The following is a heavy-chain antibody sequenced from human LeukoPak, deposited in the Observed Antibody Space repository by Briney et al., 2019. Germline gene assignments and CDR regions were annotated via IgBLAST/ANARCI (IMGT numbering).Heavy chain of an antibody. CDR3: ARDPSSSGWPWYFKN. V-gene: IGHV4-4*07. CDR2: IYPSGST. CDR1: GGSISSYY. D-gene: IGHD6-19*01. Sequence: KPSETLSLTCTVSGGSISSYYWSWIRQPAGKGLEWIGRIYPSGSTNYNPSLKSRVTMSVDTSKNQFSLKLSSVTAADTAVYYCARDPSSSGWPWYFKNWGQGTLVTVSS. J-gene: IGHJ4*02.